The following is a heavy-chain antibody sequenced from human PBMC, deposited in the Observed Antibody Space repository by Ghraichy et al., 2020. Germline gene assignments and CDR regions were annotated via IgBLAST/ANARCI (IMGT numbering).Heavy chain of an antibody. CDR2: ITDSGGRT. CDR3: AKARDGRIWSLFYP. J-gene: IGHJ5*02. D-gene: IGHD5-24*01. CDR1: GFTFSSYA. Sequence: GGSLRLSCAASGFTFSSYAMSWVRQAPGKGLEWVSGITDSGGRTSYADSLKGRFTISRDNTKNTLYLQMNSLRGEDTAFYYCAKARDGRIWSLFYPWGQRALVTVSS. V-gene: IGHV3-23*01.